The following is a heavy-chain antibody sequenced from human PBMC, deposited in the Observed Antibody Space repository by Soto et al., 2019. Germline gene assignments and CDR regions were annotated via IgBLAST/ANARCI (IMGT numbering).Heavy chain of an antibody. CDR1: GFTFSSYG. CDR3: AKELPGITYYYDSSGSKGYVFDY. D-gene: IGHD3-22*01. CDR2: ISYDGSNK. Sequence: GGSLRLSCAASGFTFSSYGMHWVRQAPGKGLEWVAVISYDGSNKYYADSVKGRFTISRDNSKNTLYLQMNSLRAEDTAVYYCAKELPGITYYYDSSGSKGYVFDYWGQGTLVTVSS. J-gene: IGHJ4*02. V-gene: IGHV3-30*18.